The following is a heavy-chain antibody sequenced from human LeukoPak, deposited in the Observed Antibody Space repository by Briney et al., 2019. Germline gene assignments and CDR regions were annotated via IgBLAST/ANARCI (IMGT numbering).Heavy chain of an antibody. Sequence: PGGSLRLSCAASGLTFTTYGMHWVRQAPGKGLEWVALISFDGSEKYYAESVKGRFTISRDNSKNTLYLQMNSLRAEDTAVYYCAKDFEAYDSSGPFDYWGQGTLVTVSS. CDR1: GLTFTTYG. CDR2: ISFDGSEK. D-gene: IGHD3-22*01. V-gene: IGHV3-30*18. J-gene: IGHJ4*02. CDR3: AKDFEAYDSSGPFDY.